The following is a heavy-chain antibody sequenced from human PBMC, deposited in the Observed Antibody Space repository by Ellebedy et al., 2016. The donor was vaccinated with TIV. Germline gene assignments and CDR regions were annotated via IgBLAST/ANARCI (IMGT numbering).Heavy chain of an antibody. CDR1: GGSFSGYY. CDR3: ARGHIVVVPAAIGYGMDV. J-gene: IGHJ6*02. D-gene: IGHD2-2*01. Sequence: SETLSLTCAVYGGSFSGYYWSWIRQPPGKGLEWIGEINHSGSTNYNPSLKSRVTISVDTSKNQFSLKLSSVTAADTAVYYCARGHIVVVPAAIGYGMDVWGQGTTVTVSS. CDR2: INHSGST. V-gene: IGHV4-34*01.